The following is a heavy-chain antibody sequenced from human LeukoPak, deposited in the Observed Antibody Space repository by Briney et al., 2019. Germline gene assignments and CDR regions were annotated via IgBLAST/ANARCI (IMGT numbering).Heavy chain of an antibody. CDR1: GFTFSSYA. CDR3: AKAGAVVVVAAKYFDY. V-gene: IGHV3-23*01. CDR2: ISGSGGST. D-gene: IGHD2-15*01. Sequence: PGGSLRLSCAASGFTFSSYAMSWVRQAPGKGLEWVSSISGSGGSTYHADSVKGRFTISRDNSKNTLYLQMNSLGAEDTAVYYCAKAGAVVVVAAKYFDYWGQGTLVTVSS. J-gene: IGHJ4*02.